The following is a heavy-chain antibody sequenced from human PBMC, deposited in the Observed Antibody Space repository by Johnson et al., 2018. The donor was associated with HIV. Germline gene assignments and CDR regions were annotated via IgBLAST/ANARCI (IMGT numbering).Heavy chain of an antibody. Sequence: MLLVESGGGLVQPGGSLRLSCAASGFTISGFYMSWVRQAPGKVPEWLSVVSSGGTSYYADSVRGRFTVSRDNSKNTLYLQMNSLTGEDTAIYYCAAGGGDCYPSHWGFCAFDIWGRGTMVTVSS. CDR3: AAGGGDCYPSHWGFCAFDI. D-gene: IGHD2-21*01. CDR2: VSSGGTS. J-gene: IGHJ3*02. V-gene: IGHV3-66*02. CDR1: GFTISGFY.